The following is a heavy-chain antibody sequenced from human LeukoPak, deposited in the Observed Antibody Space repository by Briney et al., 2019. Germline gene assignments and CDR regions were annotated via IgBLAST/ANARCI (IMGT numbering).Heavy chain of an antibody. Sequence: ASVKVSCKASGYTFTSYGISWVRQAPGQGLEWIGWINTNTGNPTYAQGFTGRFVFSLDTSVSTAYLQISSLKAEDTAVYYCARDQGYYGSGDFDYWGQGTLVTVSS. CDR3: ARDQGYYGSGDFDY. J-gene: IGHJ4*02. D-gene: IGHD3-10*01. CDR1: GYTFTSYG. CDR2: INTNTGNP. V-gene: IGHV7-4-1*02.